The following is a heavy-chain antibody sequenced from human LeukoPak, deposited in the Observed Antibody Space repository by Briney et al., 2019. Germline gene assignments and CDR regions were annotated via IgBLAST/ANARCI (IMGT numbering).Heavy chain of an antibody. CDR3: AREFRSLSLDY. Sequence: SVKVSCKASGGTFSSYAISWVRQAPGQGLEWMGGIIPIFGTANYAQKLQGRVTMTTDTSTSTAYMELRSLRSDDTAVYYCAREFRSLSLDYWGQGTLVTVSS. CDR1: GGTFSSYA. V-gene: IGHV1-69*05. CDR2: IIPIFGTA. J-gene: IGHJ4*02.